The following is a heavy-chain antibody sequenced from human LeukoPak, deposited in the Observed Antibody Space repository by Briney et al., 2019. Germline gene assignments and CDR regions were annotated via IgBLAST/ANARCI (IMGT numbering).Heavy chain of an antibody. Sequence: GGSLRLSCSVSDFIFRDFSMSWVRQAPGKGLEWVAKMNEYGSEIFYVDSVKGRFTISRDTGKNSLYLQMNRLRAEDTAVYYCATGVLRYFDWLSELDYWGQGTLVTVSS. CDR1: DFIFRDFS. CDR2: MNEYGSEI. CDR3: ATGVLRYFDWLSELDY. J-gene: IGHJ4*02. D-gene: IGHD3-9*01. V-gene: IGHV3-7*01.